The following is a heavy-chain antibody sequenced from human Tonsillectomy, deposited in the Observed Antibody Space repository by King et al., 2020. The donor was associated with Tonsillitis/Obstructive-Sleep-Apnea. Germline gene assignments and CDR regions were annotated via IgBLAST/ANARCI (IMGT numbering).Heavy chain of an antibody. V-gene: IGHV3-7*04. D-gene: IGHD3-3*01. J-gene: IGHJ3*02. CDR2: IKQDGSAQ. Sequence: QLVQSGGGLVQPGGSLRLSCAASGFTFSNYWMTWFRLAPGKGLEWVANIKQDGSAQVYVDSVKGRFTISRDNAENSLYLQMNSLRVEDTAVYYCSRDPYTDFFGAFDIWGQGTMVTVSS. CDR1: GFTFSNYW. CDR3: SRDPYTDFFGAFDI.